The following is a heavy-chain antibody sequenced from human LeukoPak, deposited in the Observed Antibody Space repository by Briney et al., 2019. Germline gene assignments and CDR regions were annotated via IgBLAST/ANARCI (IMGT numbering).Heavy chain of an antibody. CDR2: IIPIFRTA. CDR3: ARSGYYYAKNSYFDS. J-gene: IGHJ4*02. Sequence: SVKVSCKASGGTFSSYATSWVRQAPGQGLEWMGRIIPIFRTANYAHKFPGRVTITTDESTSTAYMELSSLRSEDTAVYYCARSGYYYAKNSYFDSWGQGTLVTVSS. CDR1: GGTFSSYA. D-gene: IGHD3-22*01. V-gene: IGHV1-69*05.